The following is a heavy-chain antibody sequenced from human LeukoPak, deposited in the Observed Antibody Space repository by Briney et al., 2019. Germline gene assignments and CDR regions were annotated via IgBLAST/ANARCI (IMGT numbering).Heavy chain of an antibody. Sequence: KPSETLSLTCAVYGGSFSGYYWSWIRQPPGKGLEWIGEINHSGSTNYNPSLKSRVTISVDTSKNQFSLMLSSVTAADTAVYYCARPGEDYGDYVFDYWGQGTLVTVSS. D-gene: IGHD4-17*01. CDR3: ARPGEDYGDYVFDY. J-gene: IGHJ4*02. CDR2: INHSGST. V-gene: IGHV4-34*01. CDR1: GGSFSGYY.